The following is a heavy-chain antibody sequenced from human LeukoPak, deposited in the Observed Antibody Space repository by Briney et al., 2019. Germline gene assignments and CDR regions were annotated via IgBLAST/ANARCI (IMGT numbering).Heavy chain of an antibody. Sequence: GGSLRLSCAASGFTFSSYEMNWVRQAPGKGLEWVPYISSSGSTIYYADSVKGRFTISRDNAKNSLYLQMNSLRAEDTAVYYCARDPATVTTEPGYMDVWGKGTTVTVSS. J-gene: IGHJ6*03. D-gene: IGHD4-11*01. V-gene: IGHV3-48*03. CDR1: GFTFSSYE. CDR3: ARDPATVTTEPGYMDV. CDR2: ISSSGSTI.